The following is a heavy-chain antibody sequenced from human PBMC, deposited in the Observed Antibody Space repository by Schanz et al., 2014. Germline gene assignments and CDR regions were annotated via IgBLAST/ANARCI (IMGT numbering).Heavy chain of an antibody. D-gene: IGHD3-3*01. Sequence: QVQLQESGPGLVKPSETLSLTCTVSGDSIGTYQWSWIRQPPGKGLEWIGYVHHSGVTTYKSSLKSRVSITVDTIKNQFARNRNPGTAADTAVYYCARSTYDFWSAFDYWGQGILVAVSS. J-gene: IGHJ4*02. V-gene: IGHV4-59*08. CDR3: ARSTYDFWSAFDY. CDR2: VHHSGVT. CDR1: GDSIGTYQ.